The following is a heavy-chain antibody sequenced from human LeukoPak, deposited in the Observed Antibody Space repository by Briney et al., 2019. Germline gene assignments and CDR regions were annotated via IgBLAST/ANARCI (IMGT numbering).Heavy chain of an antibody. CDR3: ARPLYSGSYFHAFDI. D-gene: IGHD1-26*01. Sequence: PSETLSLTCTVSGGSISSYYRSWIRQPAGKGLEWIGRIYTSGSTNYNPSLKSRVTMSVDTSKNQFSLKLSSVTAAGTAVYYCARPLYSGSYFHAFDIWGQGTMVTVSS. V-gene: IGHV4-4*07. CDR1: GGSISSYY. J-gene: IGHJ3*02. CDR2: IYTSGST.